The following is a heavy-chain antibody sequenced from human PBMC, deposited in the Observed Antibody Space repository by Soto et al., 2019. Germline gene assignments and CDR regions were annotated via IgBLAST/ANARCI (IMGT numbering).Heavy chain of an antibody. D-gene: IGHD5-18*01. CDR1: GGSVSGCY. CDR2: INHSGSI. J-gene: IGHJ5*02. V-gene: IGHV4-34*01. CDR3: ARRQLWPRGGFDP. Sequence: PSETLSLTCAVYGGSVSGCYWSWIRQPPGKGLEWIGEINHSGSIDYNLSLKSRVTISVDTSKNQFSLNLSSVTAADTAVYYCARRQLWPRGGFDPWGQGTLVTVSS.